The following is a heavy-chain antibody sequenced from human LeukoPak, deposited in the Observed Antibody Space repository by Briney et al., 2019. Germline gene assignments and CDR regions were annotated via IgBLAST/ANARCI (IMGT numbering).Heavy chain of an antibody. CDR3: ARSSYSSSSSV. Sequence: GGSLRLSCAVSGFTFSGFWMSWSRQAPGKGLXWVASINSDGSEGYXXDXXKGRFTISRDNAKNSLYLQINSLRAEDTAVYYRARSSYSSSSSVWGQGTTVTVSS. CDR2: INSDGSEG. V-gene: IGHV3-7*03. CDR1: GFTFSGFW. J-gene: IGHJ3*01. D-gene: IGHD6-6*01.